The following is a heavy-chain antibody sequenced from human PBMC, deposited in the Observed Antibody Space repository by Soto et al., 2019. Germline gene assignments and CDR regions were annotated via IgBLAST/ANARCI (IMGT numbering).Heavy chain of an antibody. CDR2: ISGSGTNT. J-gene: IGHJ5*02. CDR1: GFSFSTYA. Sequence: GGSLRLSCVVSGFSFSTYAMSWVRQAPGKGLEWVSAISGSGTNTYYADSVKGRFTISKDNSKNTLFLQMNSLRAEDTAIYYCAKDSGTDILTGYSINWFDPWGQGTLVTVSS. CDR3: AKDSGTDILTGYSINWFDP. D-gene: IGHD3-9*01. V-gene: IGHV3-23*01.